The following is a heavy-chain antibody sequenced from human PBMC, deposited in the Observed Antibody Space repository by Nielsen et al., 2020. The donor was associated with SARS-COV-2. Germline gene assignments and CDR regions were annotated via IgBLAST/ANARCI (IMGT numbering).Heavy chain of an antibody. V-gene: IGHV3-21*01. CDR1: GFTFSSYS. CDR2: ISSSSSYV. Sequence: GESLKISCAASGFTFSSYSMNWVRQAPGKGLEWVSSISSSSSYVYYADSVKGRFTISRDNAKNSLYLQMNSLRAEDTAVYYCARSWWDLYYFDYWGQGTLVTVSS. J-gene: IGHJ4*02. D-gene: IGHD2-15*01. CDR3: ARSWWDLYYFDY.